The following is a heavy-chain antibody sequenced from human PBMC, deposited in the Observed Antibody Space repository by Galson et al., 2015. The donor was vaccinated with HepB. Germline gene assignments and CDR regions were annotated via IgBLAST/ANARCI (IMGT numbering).Heavy chain of an antibody. V-gene: IGHV5-51*01. CDR2: IYPGDSDT. CDR3: ARADPNLLGQCSTTACYSGIQPGNYGVDV. CDR1: EYSFTTYW. D-gene: IGHD2-2*01. J-gene: IGHJ6*02. Sequence: QSGAEVKKPGESLKISCKGSEYSFTTYWIGWVRQMPGKGLEWMGIIYPGDSDTRYSPSFQGQVTMSADKSISTAYLQWSSLKASDTAMYYCARADPNLLGQCSTTACYSGIQPGNYGVDVWGQGTTVTVSS.